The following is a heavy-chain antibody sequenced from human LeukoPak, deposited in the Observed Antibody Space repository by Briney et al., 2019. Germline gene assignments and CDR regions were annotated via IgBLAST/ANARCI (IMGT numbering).Heavy chain of an antibody. J-gene: IGHJ4*02. D-gene: IGHD3-16*01. Sequence: SVKVSCKASGGSFSSNTLSWVRQTPGQGLEWVGGIIANVNTPNYAQKFQGRVTITADESTNTIYLVVDSLRSDDTAVYYCARLVNWGPLGDYWGQGTVVTVSS. CDR1: GGSFSSNT. CDR3: ARLVNWGPLGDY. CDR2: IIANVNTP. V-gene: IGHV1-69*13.